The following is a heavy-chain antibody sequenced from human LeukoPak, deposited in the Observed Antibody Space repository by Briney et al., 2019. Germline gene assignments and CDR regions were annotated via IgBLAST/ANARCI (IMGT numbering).Heavy chain of an antibody. D-gene: IGHD2-15*01. J-gene: IGHJ6*02. Sequence: ASVKVSCKASGYTFINYGISWVRQAPGQGLEWMGWISVYRGDTNYAQKFQGRVTMTTDKSTSTAYMELRSLRSDDTAVYSCARDRSNSDVWGQGTTVTVSS. CDR3: ARDRSNSDV. CDR1: GYTFINYG. V-gene: IGHV1-18*01. CDR2: ISVYRGDT.